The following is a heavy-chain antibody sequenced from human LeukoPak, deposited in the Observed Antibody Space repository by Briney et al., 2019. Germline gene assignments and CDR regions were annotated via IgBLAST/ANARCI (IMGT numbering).Heavy chain of an antibody. Sequence: PGGSLRLSCAASGFTFSDYYMSWIRQAPGKGLEWVSYISSSGSTIYYADSVKGRFTISRDNAKNSLYLQMNSLRAEDTAVYYCARVTPDPSSTSSQHKPGYATPGGMDVWGQGTTVTVSS. CDR3: ARVTPDPSSTSSQHKPGYATPGGMDV. CDR2: ISSSGSTI. CDR1: GFTFSDYY. V-gene: IGHV3-11*01. D-gene: IGHD2-2*01. J-gene: IGHJ6*02.